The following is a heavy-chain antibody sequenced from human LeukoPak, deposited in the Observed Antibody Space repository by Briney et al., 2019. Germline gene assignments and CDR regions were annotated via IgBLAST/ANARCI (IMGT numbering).Heavy chain of an antibody. Sequence: ASVKVSCKASGYTFTSYGISWVRQAPGQGLERMGWISAYNGNTNYAQKLQGRVTMTTDTSTSTAYMELRSLRSDDTAVYYCARDGTEPYDFWSGYHNWGQGTLVTVSS. CDR3: ARDGTEPYDFWSGYHN. J-gene: IGHJ4*02. CDR1: GYTFTSYG. V-gene: IGHV1-18*01. D-gene: IGHD3-3*01. CDR2: ISAYNGNT.